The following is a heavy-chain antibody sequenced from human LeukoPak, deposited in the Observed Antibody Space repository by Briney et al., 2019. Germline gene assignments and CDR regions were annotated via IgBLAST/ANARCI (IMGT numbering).Heavy chain of an antibody. J-gene: IGHJ1*01. CDR2: IYSGGST. V-gene: IGHV3-53*01. D-gene: IGHD6-13*01. Sequence: GGSLRLSCAASGFTVSTNYMSWVRQAPGKGLEWVSVIYSGGSTYYADSVKGRFTISRDNSKNTLYLQMNTLRAEDTAVYYCARVFSPAAGYQNFQHWGQGTQVTVSS. CDR3: ARVFSPAAGYQNFQH. CDR1: GFTVSTNY.